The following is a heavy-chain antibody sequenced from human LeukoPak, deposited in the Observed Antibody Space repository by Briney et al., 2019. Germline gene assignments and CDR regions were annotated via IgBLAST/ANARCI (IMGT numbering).Heavy chain of an antibody. Sequence: GGSLRLSCAASGFIFSTYGMTWFRQAPGRGLEWVSFIDTTTSYKYYADSVKGRFTISRDNAKNSLYLQMNSLRADDTAFYYCARGRSITILRGVAISDGFDIWGQGTMVTVSS. D-gene: IGHD3-10*01. J-gene: IGHJ3*02. CDR2: IDTTTSYK. CDR1: GFIFSTYG. CDR3: ARGRSITILRGVAISDGFDI. V-gene: IGHV3-21*01.